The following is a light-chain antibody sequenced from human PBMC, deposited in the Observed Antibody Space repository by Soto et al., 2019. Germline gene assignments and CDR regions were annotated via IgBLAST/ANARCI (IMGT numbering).Light chain of an antibody. CDR1: QGIVSA. Sequence: AIQLTQSPSSLSASVGDRVTITCRASQGIVSALAWYQQKPGKPPKLLIYDASSLESGVPSRFSGSGSGTEFTLTISSLQPDDFATYYCQQYNSYSRTFGQGTKVDIK. CDR3: QQYNSYSRT. J-gene: IGKJ1*01. CDR2: DAS. V-gene: IGKV1-13*02.